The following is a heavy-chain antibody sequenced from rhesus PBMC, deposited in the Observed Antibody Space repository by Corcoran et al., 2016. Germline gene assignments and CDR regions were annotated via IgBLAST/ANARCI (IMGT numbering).Heavy chain of an antibody. D-gene: IGHD6-31*01. CDR1: GDSIRGGYG. CDR2: IYSSSGNT. Sequence: QVQLQESGPGLLKPSETLSLTCAVSGDSIRGGYGWCWIRQPPGKGLGWIGSIYSSSGNTYYNPSLKSRVTISTDTSKNQFSLKLSSVTAADTAVYYCARAPSSGWPIDCWGQGVLVTVSS. V-gene: IGHV4S7*01. CDR3: ARAPSSGWPIDC. J-gene: IGHJ4*01.